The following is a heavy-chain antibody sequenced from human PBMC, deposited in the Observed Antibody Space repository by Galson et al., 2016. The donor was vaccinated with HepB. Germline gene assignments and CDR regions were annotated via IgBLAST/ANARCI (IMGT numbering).Heavy chain of an antibody. J-gene: IGHJ4*02. CDR1: GFTFSSYG. D-gene: IGHD5-12*01. CDR3: ATSNSRSGSDWRITDY. V-gene: IGHV3-30*04. Sequence: SLRLSCAASGFTFSSYGFHWVRQAPGKGLEWVAIISYDGSNKYYADSVKGRFTISRDNSKNTLYLEMNSLRAEDTAVYYCATSNSRSGSDWRITDYWGQGTLVTVSS. CDR2: ISYDGSNK.